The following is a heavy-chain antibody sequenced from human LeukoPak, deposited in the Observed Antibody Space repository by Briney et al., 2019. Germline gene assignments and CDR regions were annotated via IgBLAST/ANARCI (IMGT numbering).Heavy chain of an antibody. V-gene: IGHV3-43*02. D-gene: IGHD2-21*01. Sequence: GGSLRLSCAASGFTFDDYAMHWVGQAPGKGLEWVSLISGDGGSTYYADSVKGRFTISRDNSKNSLYLQMNRLRTEDTALYYCARDLILRCGGDCFSAFDIWGQGTMVTVSS. CDR1: GFTFDDYA. J-gene: IGHJ3*02. CDR3: ARDLILRCGGDCFSAFDI. CDR2: ISGDGGST.